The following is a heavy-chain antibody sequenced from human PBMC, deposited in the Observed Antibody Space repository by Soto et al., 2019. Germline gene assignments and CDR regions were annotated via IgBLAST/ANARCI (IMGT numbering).Heavy chain of an antibody. Sequence: PSETLSLTCTVSGGSISSSSYYWGWIRQPPGKGLEWIGSIYYSGSTYYNPSLKSRVTISVDTSKNQFSLKLSSVTAADTAVYYWASWASTKYWGQGTLVTVSS. CDR3: ASWASTKY. CDR1: GGSISSSSYY. D-gene: IGHD1-1*01. V-gene: IGHV4-39*01. J-gene: IGHJ4*02. CDR2: IYYSGST.